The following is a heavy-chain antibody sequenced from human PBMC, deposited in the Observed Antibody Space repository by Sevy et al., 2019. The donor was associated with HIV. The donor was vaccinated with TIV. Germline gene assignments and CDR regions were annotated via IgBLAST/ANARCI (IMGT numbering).Heavy chain of an antibody. Sequence: GGSLRLSCAVSGFTFSSYGMHWVRQAPGKGLEWVAVMWSDGNNKYYADSVKGRFTISRDTSTLYLQMNSLRAEDTAVYYCARDSTGDSGDYFLFDYWGQGTLVTVSS. J-gene: IGHJ4*02. CDR2: MWSDGNNK. D-gene: IGHD3-22*01. V-gene: IGHV3-33*01. CDR3: ARDSTGDSGDYFLFDY. CDR1: GFTFSSYG.